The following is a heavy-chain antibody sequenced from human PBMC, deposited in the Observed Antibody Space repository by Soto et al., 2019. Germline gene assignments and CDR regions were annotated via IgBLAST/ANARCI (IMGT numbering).Heavy chain of an antibody. V-gene: IGHV3-48*03. D-gene: IGHD3-9*01. CDR3: ARGSGELVPRRARGLIDH. J-gene: IGHJ4*02. CDR2: ISASGSTI. Sequence: PGESLKISCAGTGFIFSNYEMMWVRQAPGKGLEWVSFISASGSTIYYADSLKDRFTITRDNAKNSLFLQMHSLRAEDTAFYYCARGSGELVPRRARGLIDHWGQGTLVTVSS. CDR1: GFIFSNYE.